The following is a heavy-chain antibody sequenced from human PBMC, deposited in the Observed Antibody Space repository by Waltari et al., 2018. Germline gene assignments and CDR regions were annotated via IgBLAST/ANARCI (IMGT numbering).Heavy chain of an antibody. CDR2: IYSSGDT. V-gene: IGHV3-53*01. CDR1: GFAVTRNY. D-gene: IGHD6-19*01. CDR3: AGGDLDVSGWYNY. J-gene: IGHJ4*02. Sequence: EVQLVESGGGLIQAGDSLRLSCAASGFAVTRNYMTWVRQAPGKGLEWVAIIYSSGDTFYADSVRGRFSISSDSSKNMLFLQMHGLRGEDTAVYYCAGGDLDVSGWYNYWGQGTLVTVSS.